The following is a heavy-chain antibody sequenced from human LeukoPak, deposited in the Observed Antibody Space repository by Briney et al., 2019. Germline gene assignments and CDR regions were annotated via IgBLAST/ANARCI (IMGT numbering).Heavy chain of an antibody. V-gene: IGHV4-31*03. CDR1: GGSISSGGYY. CDR2: IYYSGST. D-gene: IGHD3-22*01. CDR3: ARQRTDDSSGSLDY. J-gene: IGHJ4*02. Sequence: PSETLSPTCTVSGGSISSGGYYRSWIRQHPGKGLEWIGYIYYSGSTYYNPSLKSRVTISVDTSKNQFSLKLSSVTAADTAVYFCARQRTDDSSGSLDYWGQGTLVTVSS.